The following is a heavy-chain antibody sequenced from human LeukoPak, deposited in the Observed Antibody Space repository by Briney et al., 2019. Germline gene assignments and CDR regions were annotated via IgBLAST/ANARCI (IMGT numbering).Heavy chain of an antibody. J-gene: IGHJ4*02. CDR1: GFTFDDYG. D-gene: IGHD4-17*01. V-gene: IGHV3-20*04. CDR3: ARETEMTPVTPEAFDY. Sequence: GGSLRLSCAASGFTFDDYGLSWVRQAPGKGLEWVSGINWNGGSTGYADSVKGRFTISRDDAKNSLYLQMNSLRAEDTALYYCARETEMTPVTPEAFDYWGQGTLVTVSS. CDR2: INWNGGST.